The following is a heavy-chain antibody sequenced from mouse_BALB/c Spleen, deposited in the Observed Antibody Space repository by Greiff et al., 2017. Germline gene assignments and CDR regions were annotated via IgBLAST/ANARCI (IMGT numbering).Heavy chain of an antibody. CDR3: ARAGIYGNYYAMDY. CDR2: ISNGGGST. V-gene: IGHV5-12-2*01. CDR1: GFTFSSYT. Sequence: EVMLVESGGGLVQPGGSLKLSCAASGFTFSSYTMSWVRQTPEKRLEWVAYISNGGGSTYYPDTVKGRFTISRDNAKNTLYLQMSSLKSEDTAMYYCARAGIYGNYYAMDYWGQGTSVTVSS. J-gene: IGHJ4*01. D-gene: IGHD2-1*01.